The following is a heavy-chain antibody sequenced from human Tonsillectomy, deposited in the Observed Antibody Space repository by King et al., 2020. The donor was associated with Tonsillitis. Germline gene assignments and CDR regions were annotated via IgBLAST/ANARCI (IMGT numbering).Heavy chain of an antibody. J-gene: IGHJ6*02. CDR3: AKDFAPPWWIPRTNIFGSYRGHHSYSGWEV. Sequence: VQLVESGGVVVQPGGSLRLSCAASGFTFDDYAMHWVRQAPGKGLEWVSLISRDGGSTYYADSVKGRFTISRDNSKNSLYLQMNSLRAEDTALYYCAKDFAPPWWIPRTNIFGSYRGHHSYSGWEVWGQGTTVTASS. CDR1: GFTFDDYA. V-gene: IGHV3-43D*03. CDR2: ISRDGGST. D-gene: IGHD6-19*01.